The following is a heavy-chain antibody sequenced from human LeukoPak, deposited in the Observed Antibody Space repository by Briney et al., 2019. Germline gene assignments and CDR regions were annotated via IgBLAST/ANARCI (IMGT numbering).Heavy chain of an antibody. CDR2: IYHSGST. CDR3: ARGGDYGDYHFDY. CDR1: GGSISSGGYS. V-gene: IGHV4-30-2*01. J-gene: IGHJ4*02. D-gene: IGHD4-17*01. Sequence: SETLSLTCAVSGGSISSGGYSWSWIRQPPGKGLEWIGYIYHSGSTYYNPSLKSRVTISVGRSKNQFSLKLSSVTAADTAVYYCARGGDYGDYHFDYWGQGTLVTVSS.